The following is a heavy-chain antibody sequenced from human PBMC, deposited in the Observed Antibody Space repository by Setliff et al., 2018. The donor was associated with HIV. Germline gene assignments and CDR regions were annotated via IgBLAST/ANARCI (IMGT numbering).Heavy chain of an antibody. CDR2: VYQSGST. V-gene: IGHV4-59*04. Sequence: SETLSLTCSVSGGSISSFYWTWIRQPPNKGLEWLGSVYQSGSTSYNPSLSSRLTISVDTSKNQVSLRLSSVTAADTGVYYCARHRDPPGTSWIYYYYYMDLWGEGTTVTVSS. D-gene: IGHD6-13*01. CDR3: ARHRDPPGTSWIYYYYYMDL. J-gene: IGHJ6*03. CDR1: GGSISSFY.